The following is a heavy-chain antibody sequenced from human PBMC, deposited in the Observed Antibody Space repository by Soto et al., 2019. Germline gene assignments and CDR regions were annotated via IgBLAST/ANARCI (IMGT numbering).Heavy chain of an antibody. CDR1: GYTFTSDG. D-gene: IGHD7-27*01. CDR3: ARFNWGSWFDP. Sequence: ASVPVSCKASGYTFTSDGISWVRQAPGQGLEWMGWISDYNGNTNYEQKLQGRVTMTTDTSTSTAYMELRSLRSDDTAVYYCARFNWGSWFDPWGQGTLVTAPQ. J-gene: IGHJ5*02. CDR2: ISDYNGNT. V-gene: IGHV1-18*01.